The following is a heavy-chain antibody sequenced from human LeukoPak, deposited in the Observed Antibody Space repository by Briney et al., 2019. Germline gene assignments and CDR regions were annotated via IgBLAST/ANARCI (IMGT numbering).Heavy chain of an antibody. D-gene: IGHD6-13*01. CDR2: IDPSDFYT. CDR3: ASSIAAAGIGQNTSDI. V-gene: IGHV5-10-1*01. Sequence: GESLKISCKGSGYSFSTYRISWVRQMPGKGLEWMGKIDPSDFYTDYSPSFQGHVTISADTSINTAFLQWSSLKTSDTAIYYCASSIAAAGIGQNTSDIWGQGTVVAVS. J-gene: IGHJ3*02. CDR1: GYSFSTYR.